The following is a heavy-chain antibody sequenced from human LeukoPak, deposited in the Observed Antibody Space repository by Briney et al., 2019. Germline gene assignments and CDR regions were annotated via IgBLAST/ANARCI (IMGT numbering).Heavy chain of an antibody. CDR1: GGSFSGYY. J-gene: IGHJ5*02. Sequence: PSETLSLTCAVYGGSFSGYYWSWIRQPPGKGLEWIGEINHSGSTNYNPSLKSRVTISVDTSKNQFSLKLSSVTAADTAVYYCARVVVPAAHNWFDPWGQGTLVTVSS. CDR3: ARVVVPAAHNWFDP. CDR2: INHSGST. D-gene: IGHD2-2*01. V-gene: IGHV4-34*01.